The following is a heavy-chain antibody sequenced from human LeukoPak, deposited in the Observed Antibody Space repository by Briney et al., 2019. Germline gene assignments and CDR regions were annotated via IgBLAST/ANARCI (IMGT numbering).Heavy chain of an antibody. V-gene: IGHV1-18*04. CDR1: GYTFTSYG. CDR2: ISAYNGNT. Sequence: GASVKVSCKASGYTFTSYGISWVRQAPGQGLEWMGWISAYNGNTNYAQKLQGRVTMTTGTSTSTAYMELRSLRSDDTAVYYCARDKGYDILTGYEKFDYWGQGTLVTVSS. J-gene: IGHJ4*02. CDR3: ARDKGYDILTGYEKFDY. D-gene: IGHD3-9*01.